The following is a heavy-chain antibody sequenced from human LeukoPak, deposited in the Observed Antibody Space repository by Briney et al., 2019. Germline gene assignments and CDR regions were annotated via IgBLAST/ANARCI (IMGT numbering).Heavy chain of an antibody. CDR3: ARDFTSTFDY. V-gene: IGHV1-46*01. Sequence: ASVKVSRKASGYTFTRYYMHWVPQAPGQGLEWMGIINPSGGSTSYAQKFQGRVTMTRDTSTSTVYMELSSLRSEDTAVYYCARDFTSTFDYWGQGTLVTVSS. CDR1: GYTFTRYY. CDR2: INPSGGST. J-gene: IGHJ4*02.